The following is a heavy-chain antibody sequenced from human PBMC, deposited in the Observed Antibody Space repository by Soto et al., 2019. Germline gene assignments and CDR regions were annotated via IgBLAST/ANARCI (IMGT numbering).Heavy chain of an antibody. Sequence: SETLSLTCTVSGGSISPFDWSWIRQPPGKGLEYIGYISYRGDTNYNPSLKSRVILSVDTSQNQFSLRLRSVTAADTAVYYRARNVRLHYDTGYFDFWRGKNKWFDPWGQGTLVTVSS. D-gene: IGHD3-3*01. CDR2: ISYRGDT. CDR3: ARNVRLHYDTGYFDFWRGKNKWFDP. CDR1: GGSISPFD. V-gene: IGHV4-59*01. J-gene: IGHJ5*02.